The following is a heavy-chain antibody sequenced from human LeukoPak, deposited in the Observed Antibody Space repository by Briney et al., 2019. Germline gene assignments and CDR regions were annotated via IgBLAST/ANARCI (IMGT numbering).Heavy chain of an antibody. Sequence: AGGSLRPSCAASGFTFSSYWMSWVRQAPGKGLEWVANIKQDGSEKYYVDSVKGRFTISRDNAKNSLYLQMNSLRAEDTAVYYCARVHDFWSGYYPNLFDYWGQGTLVTVSS. CDR2: IKQDGSEK. CDR3: ARVHDFWSGYYPNLFDY. CDR1: GFTFSSYW. V-gene: IGHV3-7*04. J-gene: IGHJ4*02. D-gene: IGHD3-3*01.